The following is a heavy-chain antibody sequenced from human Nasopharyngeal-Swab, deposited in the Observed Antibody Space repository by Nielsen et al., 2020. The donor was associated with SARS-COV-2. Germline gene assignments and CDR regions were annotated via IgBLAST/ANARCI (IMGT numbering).Heavy chain of an antibody. J-gene: IGHJ4*02. V-gene: IGHV4-4*07. Sequence: LDTLSLTFTLPGGSTTSNSWSWIPKPAGKGLEWIGRIYTSGGTNYNPSLKSRVTTSVDTSKNQFSLKLSPVTAADTAVYYCARDRVDDYYDSSGLVYYFDYWGQGTLVTVSS. CDR1: GGSTTSNS. CDR2: IYTSGGT. CDR3: ARDRVDDYYDSSGLVYYFDY. D-gene: IGHD3-22*01.